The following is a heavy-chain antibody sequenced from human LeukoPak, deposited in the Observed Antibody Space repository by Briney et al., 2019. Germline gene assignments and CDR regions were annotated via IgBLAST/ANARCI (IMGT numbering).Heavy chain of an antibody. CDR2: IIPRFGAT. V-gene: IGHV1-69*01. CDR1: GGTFSSYA. CDR3: ARDPRVVGATEWFDP. Sequence: ASVKVSCKASGGTFSSYAISWVRQAPGQGLEWMGGIIPRFGATIYAQKFQGRVTITADEFTSTAYMELSSLRSDDTAVYYCARDPRVVGATEWFDPWGQGTLVTVSS. D-gene: IGHD1-26*01. J-gene: IGHJ5*02.